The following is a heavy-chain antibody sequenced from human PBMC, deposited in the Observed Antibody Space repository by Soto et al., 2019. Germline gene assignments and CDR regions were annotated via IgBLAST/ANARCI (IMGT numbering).Heavy chain of an antibody. J-gene: IGHJ6*02. Sequence: QVQLQQWGAGLLKPSETLSLTCAVYGGSFSGYYWSWIRQPPGKGLEWIGEINHSGSTNYNPSLKSRVTISVDTSKNQFSLKLSSVTAADTAVYYCATTYLGYCSSTSCYHYYYCYGMDVWGQGTTVTVSS. V-gene: IGHV4-34*01. CDR1: GGSFSGYY. D-gene: IGHD2-2*01. CDR2: INHSGST. CDR3: ATTYLGYCSSTSCYHYYYCYGMDV.